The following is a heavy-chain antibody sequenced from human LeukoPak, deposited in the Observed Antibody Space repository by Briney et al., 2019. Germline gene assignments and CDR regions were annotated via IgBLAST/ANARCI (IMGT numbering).Heavy chain of an antibody. D-gene: IGHD1-26*01. V-gene: IGHV1-18*01. CDR1: GYTFTNYG. Sequence: GASVKVSCEASGYTFTNYGVHWVRQAPGQGLEWMAWINTSKGNTEYAQKFQGRVTLTTDTSTSTAYMELRSLRSDDTAVYYCAREYGTENDYWGQGTLVTVSS. CDR2: INTSKGNT. J-gene: IGHJ4*02. CDR3: AREYGTENDY.